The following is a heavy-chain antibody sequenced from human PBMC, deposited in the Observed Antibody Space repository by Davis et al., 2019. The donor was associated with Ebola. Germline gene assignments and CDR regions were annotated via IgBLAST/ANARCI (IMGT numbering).Heavy chain of an antibody. Sequence: GSLRLSCTVSGGSISNYYWSWIRQPPGKGLEWIGYIHYSGTTSYNPSLKSRVSISVDTSKNQVSLKLRSAAAADTAMYYCARQSVEMATISHFDYWGQGTLVTVSS. D-gene: IGHD5-24*01. CDR1: GGSISNYY. CDR2: IHYSGTT. J-gene: IGHJ4*02. V-gene: IGHV4-59*08. CDR3: ARQSVEMATISHFDY.